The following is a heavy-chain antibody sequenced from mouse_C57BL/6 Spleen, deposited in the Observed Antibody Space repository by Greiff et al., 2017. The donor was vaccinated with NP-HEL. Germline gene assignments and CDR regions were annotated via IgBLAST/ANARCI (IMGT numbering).Heavy chain of an antibody. J-gene: IGHJ4*01. Sequence: DVMLVESGGGLVQPKGSLKLSCAASGFSFNTYAMNWVRQAPGKGLEWVARIRSKSNNYATYYADSVKDRFTISRDDSESMLYLQMNNLKTEDTAMDYCVRQYDYDNYAMDYWGQGTSVTVSS. V-gene: IGHV10-1*01. D-gene: IGHD2-4*01. CDR1: GFSFNTYA. CDR2: IRSKSNNYAT. CDR3: VRQYDYDNYAMDY.